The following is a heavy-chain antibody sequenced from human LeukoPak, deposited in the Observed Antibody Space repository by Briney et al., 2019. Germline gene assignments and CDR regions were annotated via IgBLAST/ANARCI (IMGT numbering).Heavy chain of an antibody. J-gene: IGHJ5*02. Sequence: PSETLSLTCAVHGGSFSGYYWTWIRQPPGKGLEWIGEINHSGSANYNPSLKSRVAISVDTSKNQFSLKLRSVTAADTAVYYCARSSGDWFDPWGQGTLVTVSS. D-gene: IGHD3-22*01. V-gene: IGHV4-34*01. CDR3: ARSSGDWFDP. CDR2: INHSGSA. CDR1: GGSFSGYY.